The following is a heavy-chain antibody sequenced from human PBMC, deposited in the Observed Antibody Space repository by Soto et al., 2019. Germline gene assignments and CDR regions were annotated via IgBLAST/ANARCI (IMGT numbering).Heavy chain of an antibody. CDR3: ARTPTLVTRPSDIGL. Sequence: QVQLQESGPGLVKPSQTLSLTCTVSGASISSGDYYWSWIRQYPGKGLEWIGYIHTRGNTYYNTALKSRFSISMDTSRNQFALQLYSVIAADTAVYYCARTPTLVTRPSDIGLWGRGSLVTISS. CDR2: IHTRGNT. J-gene: IGHJ2*01. D-gene: IGHD6-13*01. CDR1: GASISSGDYY. V-gene: IGHV4-31*03.